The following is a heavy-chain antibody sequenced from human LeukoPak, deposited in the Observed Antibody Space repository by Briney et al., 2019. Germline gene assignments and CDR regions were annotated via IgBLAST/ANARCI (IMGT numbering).Heavy chain of an antibody. D-gene: IGHD6-13*01. CDR3: ARDLGPIYSSSWYEMDY. J-gene: IGHJ4*02. Sequence: GGSLRLSCAASGFTFSSHWMSWVRQAPGKGLEWVANIKQDGSEKYYVDSVKGRFTISRDNAKNSLYLQMNSLRAEDTAVYYCARDLGPIYSSSWYEMDYWGQGTLVTVSS. V-gene: IGHV3-7*01. CDR2: IKQDGSEK. CDR1: GFTFSSHW.